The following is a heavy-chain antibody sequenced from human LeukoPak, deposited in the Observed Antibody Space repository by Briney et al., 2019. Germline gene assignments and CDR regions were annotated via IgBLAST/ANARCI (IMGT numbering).Heavy chain of an antibody. CDR3: ARSSSGWHSDY. D-gene: IGHD6-19*01. J-gene: IGHJ4*02. Sequence: GGSLRLSCAASGFTFSSYSMNWVRQAPGKGLEWVSYISSSSSTIYYADSVKGRFTISRDNAKNTLYLQMNSLRAEDTALYYCARSSSGWHSDYWGQGTLATVSS. CDR1: GFTFSSYS. V-gene: IGHV3-48*04. CDR2: ISSSSSTI.